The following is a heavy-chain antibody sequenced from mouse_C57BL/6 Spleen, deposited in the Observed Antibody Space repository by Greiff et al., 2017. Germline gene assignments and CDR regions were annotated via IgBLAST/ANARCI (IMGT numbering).Heavy chain of an antibody. CDR2: IYPGDGDT. V-gene: IGHV1-80*01. D-gene: IGHD2-2*01. CDR3: ARQKIGMGMIGMVTASLYDY. J-gene: IGHJ2*01. Sequence: QVQLQQSGAELVKPGASVKISCKASGYAFSSYWMNWVKQRPGQGLEWIGQIYPGDGDTNYNAKFQGKATLTADQSSRTAYMQLSRLTSEDSAVYFCARQKIGMGMIGMVTASLYDYWGQGTTRTVSA. CDR1: GYAFSSYW.